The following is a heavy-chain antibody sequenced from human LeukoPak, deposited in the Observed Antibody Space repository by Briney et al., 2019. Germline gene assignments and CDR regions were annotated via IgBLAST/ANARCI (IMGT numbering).Heavy chain of an antibody. J-gene: IGHJ4*02. CDR3: AKGQSQLPNDY. V-gene: IGHV3-30*18. D-gene: IGHD2-2*01. CDR1: GFTFSGSA. Sequence: GGSLRLSCAASGFTFSGSAMSWVRQAPGKGLEWVAVISYDGSNKYYADSVKGRFTISRDNSKNTLYLQMNSLRAEDTAVYYCAKGQSQLPNDYWGQGTLVTVSS. CDR2: ISYDGSNK.